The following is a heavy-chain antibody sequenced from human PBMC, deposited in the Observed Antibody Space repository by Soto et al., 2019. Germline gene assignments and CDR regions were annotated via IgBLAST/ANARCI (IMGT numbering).Heavy chain of an antibody. D-gene: IGHD3-16*01. Sequence: GGSLRLSCAASGFSFSLFWMSWVRQTPGKGLEWVANINEDGSEKFFADSVKGRFTISRDNAKNSLSLQMNSLTADDTAVYYCARTGWPQSSYYFDYWGQGTLVTVST. CDR1: GFSFSLFW. J-gene: IGHJ4*02. CDR2: INEDGSEK. V-gene: IGHV3-7*03. CDR3: ARTGWPQSSYYFDY.